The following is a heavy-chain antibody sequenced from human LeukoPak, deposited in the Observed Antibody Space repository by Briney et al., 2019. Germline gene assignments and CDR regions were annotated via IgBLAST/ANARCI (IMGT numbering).Heavy chain of an antibody. CDR2: IRYDGSYK. CDR1: GFTISSYG. V-gene: IGHV3-30*02. CDR3: ARRAGAYSHPYDY. J-gene: IGHJ4*02. D-gene: IGHD4/OR15-4a*01. Sequence: GGSLRLSCVVSGFTISSYGMHWVRQAPGKGLEWVAFIRYDGSYKKYADSVKGRFTISRDNSKNTLYLQMNSLRAEDTAVYYCARRAGAYSHPYDYWGQGTLVTVSS.